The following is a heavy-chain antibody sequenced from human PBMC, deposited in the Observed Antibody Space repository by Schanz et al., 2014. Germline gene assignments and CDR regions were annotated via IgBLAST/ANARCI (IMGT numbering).Heavy chain of an antibody. CDR3: ARAQRYYDAWNEYYTGKYYYYGVGV. J-gene: IGHJ6*02. Sequence: QVQLVQSGAELKNPGASVKVSCKASGYTFTSYGVSWVRQAPGQGLEWMGWMNPDSGHSGYAQKFQGRITMTTSTSIDTAYMELGSLTSDDTAIYYCARAQRYYDAWNEYYTGKYYYYGVGVWGQGTTVIVSS. CDR2: MNPDSGHS. V-gene: IGHV1-8*01. CDR1: GYTFTSYG. D-gene: IGHD3-3*01.